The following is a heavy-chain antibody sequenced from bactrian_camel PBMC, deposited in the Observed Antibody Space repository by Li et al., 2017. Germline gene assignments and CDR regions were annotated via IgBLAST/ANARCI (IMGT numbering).Heavy chain of an antibody. D-gene: IGHD4*01. CDR1: RFSFTKYY. CDR2: IYIDGST. CDR3: AANGGWCVGRPPKYSF. Sequence: VQLVESGGGLVQPGGSLRLSCTASRFSFTKYYMTWVRQVPGKGLEWVSTIYIDGSTNSADSVKGRFTISQNNAKNALYLQMSSLKPEDTAMYFCAANGGWCVGRPPKYSFWGQGTQVTVS. V-gene: IGHV3S10*01. J-gene: IGHJ4*01.